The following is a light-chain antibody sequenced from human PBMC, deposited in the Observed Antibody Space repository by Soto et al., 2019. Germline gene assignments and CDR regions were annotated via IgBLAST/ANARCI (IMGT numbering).Light chain of an antibody. Sequence: QSALTQPPSASGSPGQSVTISCTGTKSDIGVYDFVSWYQHHPGKAPRLIIYEVVQRPSGVPDRFSGSKSGNTASLTVSGLQAADEADYFCKSYAGSTIFGTGTKVTVL. CDR2: EVV. CDR1: KSDIGVYDF. V-gene: IGLV2-8*01. CDR3: KSYAGSTI. J-gene: IGLJ1*01.